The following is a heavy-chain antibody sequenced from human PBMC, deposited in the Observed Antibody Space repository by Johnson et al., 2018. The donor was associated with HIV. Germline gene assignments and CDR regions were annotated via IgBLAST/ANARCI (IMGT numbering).Heavy chain of an antibody. J-gene: IGHJ3*02. Sequence: VQLVESGGGLVQPGGSLRLSCAASGFTFDDYTMHWVRQAPGKGLEWVSLISWDGGSTYYADSVKGRFTISRENAKNSLYLQMNSLRAGDTAVYYCARGGGSSWSDAFDIWGQGTMVTVSS. CDR2: ISWDGGST. D-gene: IGHD6-13*01. V-gene: IGHV3-43*01. CDR1: GFTFDDYT. CDR3: ARGGGSSWSDAFDI.